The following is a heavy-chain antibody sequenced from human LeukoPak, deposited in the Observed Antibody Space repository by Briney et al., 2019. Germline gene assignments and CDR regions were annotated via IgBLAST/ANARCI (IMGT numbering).Heavy chain of an antibody. J-gene: IGHJ5*02. D-gene: IGHD3-3*01. CDR1: GGSFSGYY. Sequence: PSETLSLTCAVYGGSFSGYYWSWLRQPPGKGLEWIGEINHSGSTNYNPSLKSRVTISVDTSKNQFSLKLSSVTAADTAVYYCARGRCYDFWSGYYTGCRWFDPWGQGTLVTVSS. CDR3: ARGRCYDFWSGYYTGCRWFDP. V-gene: IGHV4-34*01. CDR2: INHSGST.